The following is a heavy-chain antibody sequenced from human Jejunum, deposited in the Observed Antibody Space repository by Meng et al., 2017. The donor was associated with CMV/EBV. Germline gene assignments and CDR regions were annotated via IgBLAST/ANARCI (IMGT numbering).Heavy chain of an antibody. Sequence: VEPRESAPALVQPSQTLSLTCTVSRGSISGGGYYWSWIRQHPGKGLEWIGYIHDSGSTYYNPSLKSRVTISADTSKNQFSLKLSSVTAADTAVYYCARASYGSGSPLGESWFDPWGQGTLVTVSS. D-gene: IGHD3-10*01. CDR3: ARASYGSGSPLGESWFDP. V-gene: IGHV4-31*03. CDR1: RGSISGGGYY. J-gene: IGHJ5*02. CDR2: IHDSGST.